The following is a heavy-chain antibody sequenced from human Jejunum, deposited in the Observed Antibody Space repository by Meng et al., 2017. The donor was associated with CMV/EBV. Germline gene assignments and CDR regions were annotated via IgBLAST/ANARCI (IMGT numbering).Heavy chain of an antibody. CDR1: GVPLNSYG. D-gene: IGHD3-22*01. J-gene: IGHJ4*02. Sequence: SGVPLNSYGIHWVGQFPGKGLEWVAVLWYDGSRKYFADSVQGRFSISRDDSKNTVYLQMNSLRAEDTAVYYCARDNDGSSHYSQFDYWGQGTLVTVSS. CDR3: ARDNDGSSHYSQFDY. V-gene: IGHV3-33*01. CDR2: LWYDGSRK.